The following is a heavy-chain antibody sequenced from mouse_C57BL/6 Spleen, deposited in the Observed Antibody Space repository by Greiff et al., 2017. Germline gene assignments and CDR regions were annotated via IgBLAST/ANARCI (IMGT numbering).Heavy chain of an antibody. CDR2: IYPGSGNP. D-gene: IGHD1-1*01. CDR3: ARSGTTVVAYYFDY. CDR1: GYTFTDYY. Sequence: QVQLKQSGAELVRPGASVKLSCKASGYTFTDYYINWVKQRPGQGLEWIARIYPGSGNPYYHEKFKGKATLTAEKSSSTAYMQLSSLTSEDSAVYFCARSGTTVVAYYFDYWGQGTTLTVSS. V-gene: IGHV1-76*01. J-gene: IGHJ2*01.